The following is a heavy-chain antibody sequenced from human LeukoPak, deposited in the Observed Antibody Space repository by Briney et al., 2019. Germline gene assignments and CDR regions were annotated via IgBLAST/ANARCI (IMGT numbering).Heavy chain of an antibody. V-gene: IGHV3-9*03. J-gene: IGHJ4*02. CDR2: ISWNSGRI. CDR1: GFTFDDYA. Sequence: GGSLRLSCAASGFTFDDYAMHWVRQAPGKGLEWVSGISWNSGRIGYADSVKGRFTISRDNAKNSLYLQMNSLRAEDMALYYCAKSVGSSTSGGVDYWGQGTLVTVSS. D-gene: IGHD2-2*01. CDR3: AKSVGSSTSGGVDY.